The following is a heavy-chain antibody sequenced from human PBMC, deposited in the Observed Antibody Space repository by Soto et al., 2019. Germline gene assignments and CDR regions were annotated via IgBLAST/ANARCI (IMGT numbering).Heavy chain of an antibody. CDR2: IKGDGSST. J-gene: IGHJ3*01. CDR1: GFPLSSHW. CDR3: TRDWRHLGFDV. V-gene: IGHV3-74*01. Sequence: EVQFVESGGGLVQPGGSLRLSCEASGFPLSSHWMHWVRQPPGKGLVWVSRIKGDGSSTAYADSVKGRFTISRDNAKNTLYLQMNSLRAEDTALYYSTRDWRHLGFDVWCQGTRVSVSS.